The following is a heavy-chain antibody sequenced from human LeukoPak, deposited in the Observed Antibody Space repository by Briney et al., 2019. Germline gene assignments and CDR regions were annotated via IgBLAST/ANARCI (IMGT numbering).Heavy chain of an antibody. J-gene: IGHJ4*02. CDR3: AKPDVPYYDFWSGYFYLDY. V-gene: IGHV3-33*06. D-gene: IGHD3-3*01. Sequence: PGGSLRLSCAASGFTFSSYGMHWVRQAPGKGLEWVAVIWYDGSNKYYADSVKGRFTISRDNSKNTLYLQMNSLRAEDTAVYYCAKPDVPYYDFWSGYFYLDYWGQGTPVTVSS. CDR2: IWYDGSNK. CDR1: GFTFSSYG.